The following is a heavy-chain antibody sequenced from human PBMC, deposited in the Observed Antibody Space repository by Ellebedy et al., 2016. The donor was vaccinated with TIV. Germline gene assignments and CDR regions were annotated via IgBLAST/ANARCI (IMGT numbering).Heavy chain of an antibody. V-gene: IGHV1-2*02. J-gene: IGHJ4*02. CDR1: GYTFTGYY. Sequence: AASVKVSCKASGYTFTGYYMHWVRQAPGQGLEWMGWINPNSGGTNYAQKFQGRVTMTRDTSISTAYMELSRLRSDDTAVYYCARVPYYYDSSGYYLDYWGQGTLVTVSS. CDR2: INPNSGGT. D-gene: IGHD3-22*01. CDR3: ARVPYYYDSSGYYLDY.